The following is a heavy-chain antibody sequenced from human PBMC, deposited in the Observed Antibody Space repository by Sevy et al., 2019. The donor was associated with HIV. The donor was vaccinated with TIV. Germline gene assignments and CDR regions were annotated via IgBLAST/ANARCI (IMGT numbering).Heavy chain of an antibody. CDR1: GFSFSSYS. J-gene: IGHJ4*02. CDR3: ARSYSSSWYILYYFEY. CDR2: IGSSNSYI. V-gene: IGHV3-21*01. Sequence: GGSLRLSCAASGFSFSSYSVSRVRQAPWKGLEWVASIGSSNSYIYYADSVKGRFTISRDNAKNSLFLHMNTLRAEDTAVYYCARSYSSSWYILYYFEYWGQGTPVTVSS. D-gene: IGHD6-13*01.